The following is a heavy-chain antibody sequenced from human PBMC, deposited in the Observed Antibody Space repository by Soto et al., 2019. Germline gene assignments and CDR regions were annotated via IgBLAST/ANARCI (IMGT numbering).Heavy chain of an antibody. J-gene: IGHJ5*02. Sequence: SETLSLTCTVSGDSISSVDHYWSWIRQPPGKGLEWMGYIYHSGSTHYNPSLNSRLTISLDPSTNRFSLNLTSVTAADTAVYFCARLRWGTENNWSDPWGQGALVTVSS. D-gene: IGHD4-17*01. CDR3: ARLRWGTENNWSDP. CDR2: IYHSGST. CDR1: GDSISSVDHY. V-gene: IGHV4-30-4*01.